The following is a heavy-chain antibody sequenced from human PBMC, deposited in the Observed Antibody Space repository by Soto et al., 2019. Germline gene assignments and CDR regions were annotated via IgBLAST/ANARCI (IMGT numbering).Heavy chain of an antibody. CDR3: AIANYFAFWSGYPGALDV. D-gene: IGHD3-3*01. Sequence: IISQGCTVFRFTGINGASCCTRTKQPPAKGQEWIGYVYNSGSTTYNPSLRGRVTISVDTSKSQFSLKLNSVTAADTAVYFCAIANYFAFWSGYPGALDVCGQANLVSGSS. V-gene: IGHV4-61*08. CDR1: RFTGINGASC. J-gene: IGHJ6*01. CDR2: VYNSGST.